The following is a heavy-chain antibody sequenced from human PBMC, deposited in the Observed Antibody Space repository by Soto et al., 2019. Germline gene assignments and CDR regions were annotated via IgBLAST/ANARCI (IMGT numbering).Heavy chain of an antibody. CDR1: GYSFTNYW. J-gene: IGHJ3*02. D-gene: IGHD6-19*01. CDR3: ARLGSGWPLGAFDI. V-gene: IGHV5-10-1*01. Sequence: GESLKISCQGSGYSFTNYWISWVRQMPGKGLEWMGKIDPSDSYSNYSPSFQGHVTISADKSISTAYLQWSSLQASDTAMYYCARLGSGWPLGAFDIWGQGTVVTVS. CDR2: IDPSDSYS.